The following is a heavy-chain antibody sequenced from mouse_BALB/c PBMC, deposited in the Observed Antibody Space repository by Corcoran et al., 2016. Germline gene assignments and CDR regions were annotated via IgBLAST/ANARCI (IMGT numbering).Heavy chain of an antibody. J-gene: IGHJ1*01. Sequence: EVQLQQSGPELVKPGASVKISCKASGYSFTGYYMHWVKQSHGKSLEWIGRINPYNGATSYNQNFKDKASLTVDKSSSTAYMELHSLTSEDSAVYYCARDYDYWYFDVWGAGTTVTVSS. CDR1: GYSFTGYY. D-gene: IGHD2-4*01. CDR2: INPYNGAT. V-gene: IGHV1-26*01. CDR3: ARDYDYWYFDV.